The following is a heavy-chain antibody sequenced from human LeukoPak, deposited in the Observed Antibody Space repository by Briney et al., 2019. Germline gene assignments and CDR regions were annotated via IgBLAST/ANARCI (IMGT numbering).Heavy chain of an antibody. CDR3: AKEGTVGVVFDY. CDR2: IRYDGSNK. D-gene: IGHD1-26*01. CDR1: GFTFSSYG. Sequence: PGGSLRLSCAASGFTFSSYGMPWVRQAPGKGLEWVAFIRYDGSNKYYADSVKGRFTISRDNSKNMLYLQMNSLRAEDPAVYYCAKEGTVGVVFDYWGQGTLVTVSS. V-gene: IGHV3-30*02. J-gene: IGHJ4*02.